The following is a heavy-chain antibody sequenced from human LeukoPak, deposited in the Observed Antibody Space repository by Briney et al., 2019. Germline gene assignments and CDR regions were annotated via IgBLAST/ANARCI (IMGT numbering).Heavy chain of an antibody. V-gene: IGHV3-9*01. J-gene: IGHJ5*01. Sequence: PGGSLRLSCAASGFTFDDYDMHWVRQAPGKGLEWVSGISWNSGSIGYADSVEGRFTISRDNAKNILYLEMKSLRAEDSATYYCARDGRGYDSWGQGTLVTVSS. CDR3: ARDGRGYDS. D-gene: IGHD5-12*01. CDR1: GFTFDDYD. CDR2: ISWNSGSI.